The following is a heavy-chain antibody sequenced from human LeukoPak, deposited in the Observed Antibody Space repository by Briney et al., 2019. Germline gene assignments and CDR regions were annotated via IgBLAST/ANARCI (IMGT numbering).Heavy chain of an antibody. CDR3: ARGSGYSSSSYFDY. CDR1: GFTFSSYA. V-gene: IGHV3-30*04. Sequence: PGGSLRLSCAASGFTFSSYAMHWVRQAPGKGLEWVAVISYDGSNKYYADSVKGRFTIPRDNSKNTLYPQMNSLRAEDTAVYYCARGSGYSSSSYFDYWGQGTLVTVSS. CDR2: ISYDGSNK. J-gene: IGHJ4*02. D-gene: IGHD6-6*01.